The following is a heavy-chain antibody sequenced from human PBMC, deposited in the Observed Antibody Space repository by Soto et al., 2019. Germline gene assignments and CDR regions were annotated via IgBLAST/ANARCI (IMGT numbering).Heavy chain of an antibody. J-gene: IGHJ4*02. D-gene: IGHD3-3*01. Sequence: QTGGSLRLSCAASGFTFSSYGMHWVRQAPGKGLEWVAVISYDGSNKYYADSVKGRFTISRDNSKNTLYLQMNSLRAEDTAVYYCAKGRPVLRFLEVPHDYWGQGTLVTVSS. V-gene: IGHV3-30*18. CDR3: AKGRPVLRFLEVPHDY. CDR2: ISYDGSNK. CDR1: GFTFSSYG.